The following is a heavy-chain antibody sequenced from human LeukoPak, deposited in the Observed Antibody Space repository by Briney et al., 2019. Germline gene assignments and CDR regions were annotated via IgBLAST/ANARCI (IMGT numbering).Heavy chain of an antibody. V-gene: IGHV4-59*12. CDR3: ARFHYDSSGYYSSFDY. Sequence: PSETLSLTCTVSGGSISSYYWSWIRQPPGKGLEWIGYIYYSGSTNYNPSLKSRVTISVDTSKNQFSLKLSSVTAADTAVYYCARFHYDSSGYYSSFDYWGQGTLVTVSS. CDR2: IYYSGST. D-gene: IGHD3-22*01. J-gene: IGHJ4*02. CDR1: GGSISSYY.